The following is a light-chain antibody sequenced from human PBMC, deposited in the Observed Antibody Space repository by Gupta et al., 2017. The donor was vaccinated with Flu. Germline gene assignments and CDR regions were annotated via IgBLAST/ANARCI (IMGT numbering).Light chain of an antibody. V-gene: IGKV3-11*01. J-gene: IGKJ2*01. Sequence: LSWSPGERATLSCRASVSISAVSSYLAWYQHKPGQAPRLLIFDASNTATGIPARFSGSGSGTDFTLTINKIEPEDFAVYYCRQCQNWPHTFGQGTKLEIK. CDR2: DAS. CDR1: VSISAVSSY. CDR3: RQCQNWPHT.